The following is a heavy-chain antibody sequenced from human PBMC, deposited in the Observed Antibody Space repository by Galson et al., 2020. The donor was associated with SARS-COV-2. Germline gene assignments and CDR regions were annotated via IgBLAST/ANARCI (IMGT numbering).Heavy chain of an antibody. CDR3: ARGTRDISMILMIVTTVSYYLDY. CDR2: INQRGST. Sequence: SQTLSLTCAVYGGSFSGYYWTWIRQAPGKGLEWIGEINQRGSTHYNPSLKSRVTISMDTSKNQFSLKLSSVTAADTAVYYCARGTRDISMILMIVTTVSYYLDYWGQGTLVTVSS. V-gene: IGHV4-34*01. J-gene: IGHJ4*02. CDR1: GGSFSGYY. D-gene: IGHD3-22*01.